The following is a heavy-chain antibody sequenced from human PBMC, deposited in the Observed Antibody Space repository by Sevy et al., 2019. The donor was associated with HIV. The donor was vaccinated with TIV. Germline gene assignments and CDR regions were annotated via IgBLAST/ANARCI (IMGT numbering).Heavy chain of an antibody. CDR3: ARKYDSSGYFDY. D-gene: IGHD3-22*01. Sequence: GGSPRLSCAASGFTFSNYAMNWVRQAPGKGLEWVSGISGSGGSGDKTNYADSVKGRFTTSRDDSKNSLYLQLNSLRAEDTAIYYCARKYDSSGYFDYWGQGTLVTVSS. J-gene: IGHJ4*02. V-gene: IGHV3-23*01. CDR1: GFTFSNYA. CDR2: ISGSGGSGDKT.